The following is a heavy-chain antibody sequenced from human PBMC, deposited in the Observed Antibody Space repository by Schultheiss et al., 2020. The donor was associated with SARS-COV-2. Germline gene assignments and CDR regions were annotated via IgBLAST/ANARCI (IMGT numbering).Heavy chain of an antibody. V-gene: IGHV4-59*12. J-gene: IGHJ4*02. CDR3: ARELKGDFDY. CDR2: IYYSGST. CDR1: GGSISSYY. Sequence: SQTLSLTCTVSGGSISSYYWSWIRQPPGKGLEWIGYIYYSGSTYYNPSLKSRVTISVDTSKNQFSLKLSSVTAADTAVYYCARELKGDFDYWGQGTLVTVSS.